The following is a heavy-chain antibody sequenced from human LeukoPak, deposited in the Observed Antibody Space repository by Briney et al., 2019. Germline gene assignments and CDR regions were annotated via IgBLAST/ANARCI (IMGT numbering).Heavy chain of an antibody. V-gene: IGHV3-74*01. J-gene: IGHJ6*02. Sequence: GGSLRLSCAASGFTLSSYWMHWVRQAPGKGLVWVSRINSDGSSTSYADSVKGRFTISRDNAKNTVYLQMNSLRAEDTAVYYCARAKEYYDILTGYGYYYGMDVWGQGTTVTVSS. CDR3: ARAKEYYDILTGYGYYYGMDV. CDR1: GFTLSSYW. D-gene: IGHD3-9*01. CDR2: INSDGSST.